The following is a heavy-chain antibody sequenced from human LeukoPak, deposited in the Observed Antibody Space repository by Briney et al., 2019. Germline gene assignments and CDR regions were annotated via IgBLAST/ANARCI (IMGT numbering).Heavy chain of an antibody. CDR3: TRGPRGSSWYVDY. V-gene: IGHV3-49*04. CDR2: IKSNSYGGTT. J-gene: IGHJ4*02. CDR1: GFTFGDYA. Sequence: GGSLRLSCTASGFTFGDYAMSWVRQAPGKGLEWVGFIKSNSYGGTTECAASVKGRFTILRDDSKTIAYLQMNSLKTEDTGVYFCTRGPRGSSWYVDYWGQGTLVTVSS. D-gene: IGHD6-13*01.